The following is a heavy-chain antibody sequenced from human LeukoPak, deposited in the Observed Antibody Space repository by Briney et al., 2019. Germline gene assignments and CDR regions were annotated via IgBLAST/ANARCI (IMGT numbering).Heavy chain of an antibody. CDR3: AAPYSTRWFDL. D-gene: IGHD6-13*01. Sequence: SVKVSCKASGFPLSSSAVQWVRLAGGQRLEWIGWIVVGSNNTNYAQKFQERVTITRDMSTSTAYMELSSLRSEDTAVYYCAAPYSTRWFDLWGRGTLVTVSS. CDR1: GFPLSSSA. CDR2: IVVGSNNT. J-gene: IGHJ5*02. V-gene: IGHV1-58*01.